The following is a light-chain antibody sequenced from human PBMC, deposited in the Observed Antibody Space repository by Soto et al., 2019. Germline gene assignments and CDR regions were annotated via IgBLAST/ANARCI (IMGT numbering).Light chain of an antibody. CDR3: QQYFEWPPMT. CDR2: GAS. V-gene: IGKV3-15*01. Sequence: VMTQSPATLSVSPGERATLSCWASETVATNLAWYQQKPGQAPRLLISGASTRAAGISDRFRGSGSGTEVTLTISSLRSEDSAIYYCQQYFEWPPMTCGQGTKVEI. J-gene: IGKJ1*01. CDR1: ETVATN.